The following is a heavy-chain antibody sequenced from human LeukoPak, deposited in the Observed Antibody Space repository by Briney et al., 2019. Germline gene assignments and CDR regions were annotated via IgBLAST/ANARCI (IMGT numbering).Heavy chain of an antibody. V-gene: IGHV4-59*11. CDR1: GGSFSSHY. D-gene: IGHD4-17*01. J-gene: IGHJ3*02. CDR3: ARDPTTVTKGLDI. Sequence: SETLSLTCTVSGGSFSSHYWSWIREPPGKGLEWIGYISYIGSTNYNPSLKSRVTISVDTSKNQFSLKLSSVTAADTAVYYCARDPTTVTKGLDIWGQGTMVTVSS. CDR2: ISYIGST.